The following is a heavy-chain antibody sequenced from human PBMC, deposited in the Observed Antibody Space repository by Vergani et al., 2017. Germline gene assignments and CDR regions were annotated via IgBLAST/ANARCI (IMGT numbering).Heavy chain of an antibody. V-gene: IGHV1-8*01. CDR2: MNPNSGNT. CDR1: GYTFTSYD. CDR3: ARGRSAXFGYDFWSGYYTSAFDI. J-gene: IGHJ3*02. D-gene: IGHD3-3*01. Sequence: QVQLVQSGAEVKKPGASVKVSCKASGYTFTSYDINWVRQATGQGLEWMGWMNPNSGNTGYAQKFQGRVTMTRNTSISTAYMELSSLRSEDTAVYYCARGRSAXFGYDFWSGYYTSAFDIWGQGTMVTVSS.